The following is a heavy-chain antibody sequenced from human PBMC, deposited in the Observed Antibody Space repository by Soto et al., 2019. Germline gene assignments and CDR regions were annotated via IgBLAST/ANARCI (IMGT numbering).Heavy chain of an antibody. CDR3: VRERGDGGENAFDI. J-gene: IGHJ3*02. D-gene: IGHD3-16*01. V-gene: IGHV3-33*01. CDR1: GFTFSSYG. Sequence: QVQLVESGGGVVQPGRSLRLSCAASGFTFSSYGMHWVRQAPGKGLEWVAVIWYDGSNKYYADSVKGRFTISRDNSKNTLYLQMNSLRAEDTAVYYCVRERGDGGENAFDIWGQGTMVTVSS. CDR2: IWYDGSNK.